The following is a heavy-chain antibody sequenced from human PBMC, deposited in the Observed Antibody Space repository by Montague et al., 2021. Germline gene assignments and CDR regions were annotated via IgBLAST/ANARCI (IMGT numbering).Heavy chain of an antibody. CDR3: AREWGAFDS. J-gene: IGHJ4*02. V-gene: IGHV4-59*02. CDR1: GGSVRSFN. Sequence: SETLSLTCTVSGGSVRSFNWHWIRHSQGTGLEWIGEIYYNGNTKYDPSLKSRVTMSVDTSKNQFSLRLSSVTVADTAVYYCAREWGAFDSWGQGTLVTVSS. D-gene: IGHD3-16*01. CDR2: IYYNGNT.